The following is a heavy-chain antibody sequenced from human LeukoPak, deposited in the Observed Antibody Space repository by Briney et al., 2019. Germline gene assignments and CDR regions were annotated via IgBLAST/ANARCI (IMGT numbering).Heavy chain of an antibody. CDR1: GGSFSGYY. CDR3: ATLDFDY. CDR2: INHSGST. J-gene: IGHJ4*02. V-gene: IGHV4-34*01. Sequence: SGTLSLTCAVYGGSFSGYYWCWIGQPPGKGLEWIGEINHSGSTNYNPSLKSRVTISVDTSKNQFSLKLSSVTAADTAVYYCATLDFDYWGQGTLVTVSS.